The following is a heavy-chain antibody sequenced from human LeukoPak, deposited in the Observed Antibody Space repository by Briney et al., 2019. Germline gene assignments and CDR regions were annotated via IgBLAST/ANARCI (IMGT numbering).Heavy chain of an antibody. D-gene: IGHD4-23*01. Sequence: PSETLSLTCAVYGGSFSGYYWSWIRQPPGKGLEWIGEINHSGSTNYNPSLKSRVTISVDTSKNQFSLKLSSVTAADRAVYYCARTRLRWSPPPLRYFDYWGQGTLVTVSS. CDR3: ARTRLRWSPPPLRYFDY. CDR1: GGSFSGYY. V-gene: IGHV4-34*01. J-gene: IGHJ4*02. CDR2: INHSGST.